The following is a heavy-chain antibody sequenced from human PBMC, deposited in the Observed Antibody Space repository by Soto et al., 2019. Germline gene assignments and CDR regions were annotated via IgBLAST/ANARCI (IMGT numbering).Heavy chain of an antibody. Sequence: QVQLVQSGAEVKKPGASVKVSCKASGYTFTSYGISWVRQAPGQGLEWMGWISAYNGTTNYAQKLQGRVTMTTDTSTSTAYMELRSLRSDDTAVYYCARGLPVLRYFDWLLGNFDYWGQGTLVTVSS. V-gene: IGHV1-18*04. J-gene: IGHJ4*02. CDR3: ARGLPVLRYFDWLLGNFDY. CDR2: ISAYNGTT. D-gene: IGHD3-9*01. CDR1: GYTFTSYG.